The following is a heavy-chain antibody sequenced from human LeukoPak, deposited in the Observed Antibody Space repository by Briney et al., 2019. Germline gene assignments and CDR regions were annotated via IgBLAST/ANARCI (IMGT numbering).Heavy chain of an antibody. D-gene: IGHD5-24*01. J-gene: IGHJ4*02. CDR2: ISYDGSNK. Sequence: GGSLRLSCAASGFTFSRYGMHWVRQAPGKGLEWVAIISYDGSNKYHADSVKGRFTISRDNSKNTLYLQMISLRAEDTAVYYCAKSGYNRFDYWGQGTLVTVSS. CDR3: AKSGYNRFDY. CDR1: GFTFSRYG. V-gene: IGHV3-30*18.